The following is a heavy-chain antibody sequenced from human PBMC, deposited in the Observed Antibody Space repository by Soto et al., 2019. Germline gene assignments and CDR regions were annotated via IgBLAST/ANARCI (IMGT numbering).Heavy chain of an antibody. D-gene: IGHD6-19*01. V-gene: IGHV4-34*01. CDR2: INHSGST. J-gene: IGHJ4*02. CDR3: ARAGWLVRDYFDY. CDR1: GGSFSGYY. Sequence: QVQLQQWGAGLLKPSETLSLTCAVYGGSFSGYYWSWIRQPPGKGLEWIGEINHSGSTNYNPSLKSRVXTSXDXSKNQCSLKLSAVTAADTAVYYCARAGWLVRDYFDYWGQGTLVTVSS.